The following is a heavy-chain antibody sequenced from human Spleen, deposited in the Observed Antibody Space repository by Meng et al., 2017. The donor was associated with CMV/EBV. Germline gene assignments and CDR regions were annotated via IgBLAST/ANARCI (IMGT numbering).Heavy chain of an antibody. D-gene: IGHD6-6*01. CDR2: ISYDGNNK. Sequence: SLKISCAASGFTFSNYAVIWVRRAPGKGLEWVAVISYDGNNKYYADSVKGRFTISRDNSKNTLYLQMNSLRAEDTAVYYCAKDRIAARGWFDPWGQGTLVTVSS. CDR3: AKDRIAARGWFDP. CDR1: GFTFSNYA. V-gene: IGHV3-30*04. J-gene: IGHJ5*02.